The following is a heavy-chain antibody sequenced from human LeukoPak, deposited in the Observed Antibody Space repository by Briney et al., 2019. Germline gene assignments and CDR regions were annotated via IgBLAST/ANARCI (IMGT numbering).Heavy chain of an antibody. CDR2: HYSGTT. Sequence: SETLSLTCNVSGGSISNKTYSWGWIRQPPGKGLGWIGLHYSGTTYYNPSLKSRVTMYADASKSQFSLKLTSVTAADTAVYFCARRAITVAPYYFDYWGQGTLVTVSS. V-gene: IGHV4-39*01. D-gene: IGHD3-10*01. J-gene: IGHJ4*02. CDR3: ARRAITVAPYYFDY. CDR1: GGSISNKTYS.